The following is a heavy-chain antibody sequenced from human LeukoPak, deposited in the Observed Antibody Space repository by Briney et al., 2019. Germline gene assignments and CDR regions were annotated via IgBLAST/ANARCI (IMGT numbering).Heavy chain of an antibody. CDR3: AKDFGSSPYYMDV. CDR2: ISGYNGDT. Sequence: GASVKVSCKASGYTFTSYGISWVRQAPGQGLEWMGWISGYNGDTNYAQNLQGRVTMTTDTSTSTAYMELRSLRFDDTAVYYCAKDFGSSPYYMDVWGRGTTVTVSS. J-gene: IGHJ6*03. D-gene: IGHD6-6*01. V-gene: IGHV1-18*01. CDR1: GYTFTSYG.